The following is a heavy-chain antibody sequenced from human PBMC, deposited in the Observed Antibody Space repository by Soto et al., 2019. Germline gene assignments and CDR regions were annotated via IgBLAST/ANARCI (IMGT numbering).Heavy chain of an antibody. CDR2: AYYSGDT. J-gene: IGHJ5*02. D-gene: IGHD2-8*01. Sequence: SETLSLTCSVSGGSISRYYWSWIRQPPGKGLEWIGYAYYSGDTGYNPSLQSRVTMAVDTSKNQVSLKLTSVTAADTAVYYCARDRSTYGGGGAGEVKENWFDPWGQGALVTVSS. CDR3: ARDRSTYGGGGAGEVKENWFDP. V-gene: IGHV4-59*01. CDR1: GGSISRYY.